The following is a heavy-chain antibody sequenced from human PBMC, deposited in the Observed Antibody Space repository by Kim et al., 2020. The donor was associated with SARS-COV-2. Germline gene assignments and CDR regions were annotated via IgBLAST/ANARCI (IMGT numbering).Heavy chain of an antibody. Sequence: SVKVSCKASGGTFSSYAISWVRQAPGQGLEWMGGIIPIFGTANYAQKFQGRVTITADESTSTAYMELSSLRSEDTAVYYCARGIGYCGGDCYPYYFDYWGQGTLVTVSS. J-gene: IGHJ4*02. D-gene: IGHD2-21*02. V-gene: IGHV1-69*13. CDR3: ARGIGYCGGDCYPYYFDY. CDR1: GGTFSSYA. CDR2: IIPIFGTA.